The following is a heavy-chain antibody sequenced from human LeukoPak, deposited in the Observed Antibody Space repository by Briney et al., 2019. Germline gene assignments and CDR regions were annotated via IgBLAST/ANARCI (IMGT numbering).Heavy chain of an antibody. Sequence: WGSLRLSCTASGVTISSYDMHWVRQPPGKGLEWVAVIWYDGSNKYYADSVKGRFTISRDNSKNTLYLQMNSLRAEDTAVYYCAKGSLDYRTDYWGQGTLVTVSS. CDR2: IWYDGSNK. CDR3: AKGSLDYRTDY. D-gene: IGHD4-11*01. J-gene: IGHJ4*02. V-gene: IGHV3-33*06. CDR1: GVTISSYD.